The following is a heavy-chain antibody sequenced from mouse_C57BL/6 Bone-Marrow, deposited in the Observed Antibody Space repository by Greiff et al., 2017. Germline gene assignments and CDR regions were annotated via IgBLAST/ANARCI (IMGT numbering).Heavy chain of an antibody. D-gene: IGHD2-5*01. J-gene: IGHJ1*03. CDR3: ARPYYSNYWYFDV. Sequence: QVQLKQPGAELVKPGASVKMSCKASGYTFTSYWITWVKQRPGQGLEWVGDIYPGSGSTNYNEKFKSKGILTVDTSASTAYIQLSSLTSEDSAVYYWARPYYSNYWYFDVWGTGTTVTVSS. CDR1: GYTFTSYW. CDR2: IYPGSGST. V-gene: IGHV1-55*01.